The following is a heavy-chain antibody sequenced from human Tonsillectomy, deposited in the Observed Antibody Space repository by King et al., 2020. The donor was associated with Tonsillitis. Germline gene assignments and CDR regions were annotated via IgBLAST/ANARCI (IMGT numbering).Heavy chain of an antibody. CDR3: AGDLYSSGWYYFDN. CDR2: IYYSGST. D-gene: IGHD6-19*01. CDR1: GGSVSSGSYY. V-gene: IGHV4-61*01. J-gene: IGHJ4*02. Sequence: QVQLQESGPGLVKPSETLSLTCTVSGGSVSSGSYYWSWIRQPPGKGLEWIGYIYYSGSTNYNPSLKSRVTISVDTSKNQFSLKLSSVTAADTAVYYCAGDLYSSGWYYFDNWGQGTLVTGSS.